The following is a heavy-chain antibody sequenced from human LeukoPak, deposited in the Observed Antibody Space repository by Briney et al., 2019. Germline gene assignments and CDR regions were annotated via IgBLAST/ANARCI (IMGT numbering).Heavy chain of an antibody. Sequence: ASVKVSCKASGYTFTSYYMHWVRQPPEQGLEWLGIINPSGGSTSYAQKFQGRVTMTKDTPTSTAYMELSIPRSEDPAVYYCARGHGSWARPGYWGQGTLVTVSS. CDR2: INPSGGST. D-gene: IGHD3-10*01. CDR1: GYTFTSYY. V-gene: IGHV1-46*03. CDR3: ARGHGSWARPGY. J-gene: IGHJ4*02.